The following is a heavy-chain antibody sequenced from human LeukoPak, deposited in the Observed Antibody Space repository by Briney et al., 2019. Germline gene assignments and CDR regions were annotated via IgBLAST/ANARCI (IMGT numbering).Heavy chain of an antibody. CDR3: ARKGLPDY. CDR1: GFTFNTYW. J-gene: IGHJ4*02. D-gene: IGHD2-21*02. CDR2: INQDGSVR. Sequence: PGGSLRLSCAASGFTFNTYWMIWVRQAPGKGLDWVANINQDGSVRYYVASVKGRFTNSRDNAKNLVHLQMNSLRAEDTAVYYCARKGLPDYWGQGTMVTVSS. V-gene: IGHV3-7*01.